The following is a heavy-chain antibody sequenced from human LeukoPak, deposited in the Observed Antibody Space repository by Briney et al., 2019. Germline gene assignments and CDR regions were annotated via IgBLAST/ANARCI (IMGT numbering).Heavy chain of an antibody. D-gene: IGHD5-18*01. V-gene: IGHV3-23*01. Sequence: GGSLRLSCETSGFTFSNYAMSWVRQAPGRGLEWVSGISYGDGGTYYADSVKGRFTISRDNAKNTLYLQMNSLRAEDTAVYYCARDGYSFGHDFDYWGQGTLVTVSS. CDR2: ISYGDGGT. CDR1: GFTFSNYA. CDR3: ARDGYSFGHDFDY. J-gene: IGHJ4*02.